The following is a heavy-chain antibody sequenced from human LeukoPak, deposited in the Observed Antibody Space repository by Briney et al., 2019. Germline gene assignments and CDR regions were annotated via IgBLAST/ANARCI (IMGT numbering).Heavy chain of an antibody. CDR3: ARVSTGTYDY. CDR2: IYYSGTT. J-gene: IGHJ4*02. CDR1: GGSISHHY. D-gene: IGHD1-1*01. V-gene: IGHV4-59*11. Sequence: SETLSLTCSVSGGSISHHYWSWIRQPPGKGLEWIGFIYYSGTTNYSPSLKSRVTISVDTSNNQFSLKLSSVTAADTAVYYCARVSTGTYDYWGQGTLVTVSS.